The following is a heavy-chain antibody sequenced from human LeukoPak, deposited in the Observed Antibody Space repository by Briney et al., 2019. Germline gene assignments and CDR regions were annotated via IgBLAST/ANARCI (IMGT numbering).Heavy chain of an antibody. CDR1: GGSISSYY. Sequence: SETLSLTCTVSGGSISSYYWSWIRQPAGKGLEWIGSIYSSGSTNYNPSLKIRVTMSLDTSKNQFSLKLSSATAADTAVYYCARDGIFCTNGVCYTRWYFDLWGRGTLVTVSS. D-gene: IGHD2-8*01. CDR2: IYSSGST. J-gene: IGHJ2*01. CDR3: ARDGIFCTNGVCYTRWYFDL. V-gene: IGHV4-4*07.